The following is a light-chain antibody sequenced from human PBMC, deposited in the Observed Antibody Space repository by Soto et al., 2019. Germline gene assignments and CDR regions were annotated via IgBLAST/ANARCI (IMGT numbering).Light chain of an antibody. V-gene: IGKV1-5*01. Sequence: DIQMTQSPSTLSASVGDRVTITCRASQSISSWLAWYQQKPGKAPKLLIYDASSLESGVPSRFSGSGSGTEFTLTLRSLQPDDFATYYCQHYNSYPWTFGQGTKVDIK. CDR1: QSISSW. CDR2: DAS. CDR3: QHYNSYPWT. J-gene: IGKJ1*01.